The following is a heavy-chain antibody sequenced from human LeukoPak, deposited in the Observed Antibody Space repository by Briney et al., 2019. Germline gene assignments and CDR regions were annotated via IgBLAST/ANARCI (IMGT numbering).Heavy chain of an antibody. CDR3: ATAPTYYGSGSYPNDY. CDR1: GYTFTSYG. D-gene: IGHD3-10*01. J-gene: IGHJ4*02. CDR2: ISAYNGNT. V-gene: IGHV1-18*01. Sequence: ASVKVSCKASGYTFTSYGISWVRQAPGQGLEWMGWISAYNGNTNYAQKLQGRVTMTTDTSTSTAYMELRSLRSDDTAVYYCATAPTYYGSGSYPNDYWGQGTLVTVSS.